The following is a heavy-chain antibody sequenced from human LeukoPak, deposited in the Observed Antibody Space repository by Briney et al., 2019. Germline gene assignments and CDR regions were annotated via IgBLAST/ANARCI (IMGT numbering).Heavy chain of an antibody. CDR2: IYYTGRT. CDR3: ASAPLGNSFGYMAY. D-gene: IGHD5-18*01. CDR1: GASISSRGYY. Sequence: SQTLSLTCTVSGASISSRGYYWNWIRQHPTAGLEWIGHIYYTGRTTYNPSVKSRVSISADTSKNQFSLKLNSVTAADTAVYFCASAPLGNSFGYMAYWGQGALVTVSS. V-gene: IGHV4-31*03. J-gene: IGHJ4*02.